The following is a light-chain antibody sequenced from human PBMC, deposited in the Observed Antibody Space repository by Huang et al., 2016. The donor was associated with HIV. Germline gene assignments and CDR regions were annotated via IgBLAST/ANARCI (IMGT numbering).Light chain of an antibody. V-gene: IGKV3-15*01. CDR1: QSVSSS. Sequence: EIVMTQSPATLSVSPGERATLSCRASQSVSSSLAWYQQKPGQAPRLLISGTSTRATGVPARFSGSGSGTEFTLTISSLQSEDFAVYYCQQYNNWPPSITFGQGTRLEIK. CDR2: GTS. CDR3: QQYNNWPPSIT. J-gene: IGKJ5*01.